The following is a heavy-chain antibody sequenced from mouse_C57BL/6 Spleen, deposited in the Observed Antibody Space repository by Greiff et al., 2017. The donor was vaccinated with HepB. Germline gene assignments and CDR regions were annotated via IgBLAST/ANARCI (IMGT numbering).Heavy chain of an antibody. CDR1: GYAFSSYW. CDR2: IYPGDGDT. Sequence: QVQLQQSGAELVKPGASVKISCKASGYAFSSYWMNWVKQRPGKGLEWIGQIYPGDGDTNYNGKFKGKATLTADKSSSTAYMQLSSLTSEDSAVYFCARRQLRLDFDYWGQGTTLTVSS. V-gene: IGHV1-80*01. J-gene: IGHJ2*01. D-gene: IGHD3-2*02. CDR3: ARRQLRLDFDY.